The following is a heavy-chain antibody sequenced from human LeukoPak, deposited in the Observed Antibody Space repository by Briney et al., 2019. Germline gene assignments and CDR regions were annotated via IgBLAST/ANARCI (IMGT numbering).Heavy chain of an antibody. Sequence: GSLRLSCTASGFTFDDYAMSWVRQAPGKGLEWVSAISGSGGSTYYADSVKGRFTISRDNSKNTLYLQMNSLRAEDTAVYYCAKGYCSSTSCLYYYYYMDVWGKGTTVTVSS. CDR2: ISGSGGST. CDR3: AKGYCSSTSCLYYYYYMDV. CDR1: GFTFDDYA. V-gene: IGHV3-23*01. D-gene: IGHD2-2*01. J-gene: IGHJ6*03.